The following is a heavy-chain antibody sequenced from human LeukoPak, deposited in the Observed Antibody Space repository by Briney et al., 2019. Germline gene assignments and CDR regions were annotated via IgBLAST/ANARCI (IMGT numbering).Heavy chain of an antibody. V-gene: IGHV5-51*01. Sequence: GESLKISCKGSGYSFTSYWIGWVRQIHGKGLEWRGIIYPGDSDTRYSPSFQGQVTFSADNSISTAYLQWSSLKASDTAMYYCARVAVQDIVVVPAAMDYWGQGTLVTVSS. J-gene: IGHJ4*02. D-gene: IGHD2-2*01. CDR1: GYSFTSYW. CDR2: IYPGDSDT. CDR3: ARVAVQDIVVVPAAMDY.